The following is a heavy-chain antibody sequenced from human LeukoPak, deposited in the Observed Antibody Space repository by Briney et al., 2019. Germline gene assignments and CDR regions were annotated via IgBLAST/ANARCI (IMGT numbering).Heavy chain of an antibody. V-gene: IGHV3-20*04. CDR3: ASGYYTDFDY. Sequence: GGSLRLSCAASRFTFDDYGMSWVRQAPGKGLEWVSGINWNGGSTGYADSVKGRFTISRDNAKNSLYLQMNSLRAEDTALYYCASGYYTDFDYWGQGTLVTVSS. J-gene: IGHJ4*02. CDR2: INWNGGST. CDR1: RFTFDDYG. D-gene: IGHD3-3*01.